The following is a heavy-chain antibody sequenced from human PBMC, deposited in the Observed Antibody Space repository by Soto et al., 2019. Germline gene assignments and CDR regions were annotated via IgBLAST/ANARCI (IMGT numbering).Heavy chain of an antibody. CDR2: IGTAGDT. CDR1: GFTFSSYD. CDR3: TSDRGYYGFWSGHITHYGMDV. J-gene: IGHJ6*02. V-gene: IGHV3-13*01. D-gene: IGHD3-3*01. Sequence: GGSLRLSCAASGFTFSSYDMHWVGQATGKGLEWVSAIGTAGDTYDPGSVKGRFTISRENAKNSLYLPMNSLRAGDTAVYYCTSDRGYYGFWSGHITHYGMDVWGQGTTVTVSS.